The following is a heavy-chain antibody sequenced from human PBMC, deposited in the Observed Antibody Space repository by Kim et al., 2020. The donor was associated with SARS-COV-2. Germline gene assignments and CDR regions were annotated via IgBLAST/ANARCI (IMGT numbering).Heavy chain of an antibody. D-gene: IGHD3-10*01. CDR2: IRSKANSYAT. Sequence: GGSLRLSCAASGFTFSGSAMHWVRQASGKGLEWVGRIRSKANSYATAYAASVKGRFTISRDDSKNTAYLQMNSLKTEDTAVYYCTSPAPTRYGSGSSIRDYWGQGTLVTVSS. CDR1: GFTFSGSA. CDR3: TSPAPTRYGSGSSIRDY. J-gene: IGHJ4*02. V-gene: IGHV3-73*01.